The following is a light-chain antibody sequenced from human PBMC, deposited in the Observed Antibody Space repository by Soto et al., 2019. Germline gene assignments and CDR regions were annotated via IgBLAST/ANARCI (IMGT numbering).Light chain of an antibody. V-gene: IGLV2-14*01. J-gene: IGLJ1*01. CDR1: SSDVGGYNY. Sequence: QYVLTQPASVSGSPGQSITISCTGTSSDVGGYNYVSWYQQHPGKAPKLMIYEVSNRPSGVSNRFSGSKSGNTASLTISGLQAEDEADYYCSSYTSNGTLYVFGTGTKRTVL. CDR3: SSYTSNGTLYV. CDR2: EVS.